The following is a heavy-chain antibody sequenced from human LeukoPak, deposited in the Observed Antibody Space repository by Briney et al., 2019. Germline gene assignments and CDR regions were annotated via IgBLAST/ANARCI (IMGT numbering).Heavy chain of an antibody. CDR1: GYTFTSYY. CDR2: INPSGGST. J-gene: IGHJ4*02. V-gene: IGHV1-46*01. D-gene: IGHD5-18*01. Sequence: ASVKVSCKASGYTFTSYYMHWVRQAPGQGPEWMGIINPSGGSTSYAQKFQGRVTMTRDTSTSTVYMELSSLRSEDTAVYYCARAFEYSYGPSCFDYWGQGTLVTVSS. CDR3: ARAFEYSYGPSCFDY.